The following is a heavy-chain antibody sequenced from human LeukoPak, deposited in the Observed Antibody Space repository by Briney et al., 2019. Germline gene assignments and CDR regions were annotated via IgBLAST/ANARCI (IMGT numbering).Heavy chain of an antibody. D-gene: IGHD4-23*01. V-gene: IGHV5-51*01. CDR1: GYTFTGDW. Sequence: GESLKISCKSSGYTFTGDWIGWVRQMPGKGLEWMGIISPGDSDTRYSPSFQGQVTMSADKSINTAYLQWGSLKASDTAMYYCARGRGATVITNFDYWGQGTLVTVSS. CDR2: ISPGDSDT. J-gene: IGHJ4*02. CDR3: ARGRGATVITNFDY.